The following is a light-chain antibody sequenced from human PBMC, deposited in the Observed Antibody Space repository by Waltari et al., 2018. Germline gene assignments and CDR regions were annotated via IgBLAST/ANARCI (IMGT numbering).Light chain of an antibody. J-gene: IGLJ3*02. CDR1: SSDVGGYRY. CDR3: ASYTDNFTWV. Sequence: QSALTQPASVSGSPGQSITISCTGSSSDVGGYRYVSWYQQYPGKAPRLVIYEVSYRPSGVSHRFSGSKSGNTASLTISGLQTDDEADYYCASYTDNFTWVFGGRTRLTVL. V-gene: IGLV2-14*01. CDR2: EVS.